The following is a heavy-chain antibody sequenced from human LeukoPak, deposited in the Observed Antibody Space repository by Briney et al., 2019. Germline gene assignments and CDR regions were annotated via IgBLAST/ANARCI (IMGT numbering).Heavy chain of an antibody. J-gene: IGHJ5*02. V-gene: IGHV3-23*01. Sequence: PGGSLRLSCAASGFIFSSYAMSWVRQAPGKGLEWASAISAGGGTTYYADSVKGRFTISRDKSKNTLYLQMNSLRAEDTAVYYCAKGYYYGSGSFRWFDPWGQGTLVTVSS. CDR1: GFIFSSYA. CDR3: AKGYYYGSGSFRWFDP. CDR2: ISAGGGTT. D-gene: IGHD3-10*01.